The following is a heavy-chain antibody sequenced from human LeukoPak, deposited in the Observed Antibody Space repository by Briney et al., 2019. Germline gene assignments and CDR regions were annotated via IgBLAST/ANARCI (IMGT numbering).Heavy chain of an antibody. CDR2: VDPEDGET. CDR3: ATDVIAAAQRGAFDI. J-gene: IGHJ3*02. Sequence: ASVKVSCKVSGYTFTDYYMHWVQQAPGKGLEWMGLVDPEDGETIYAEKFQGRVTITADTSTDTAYMELSSLRSEDTAVYYWATDVIAAAQRGAFDIWGQGTMVTVSS. CDR1: GYTFTDYY. V-gene: IGHV1-69-2*01. D-gene: IGHD6-13*01.